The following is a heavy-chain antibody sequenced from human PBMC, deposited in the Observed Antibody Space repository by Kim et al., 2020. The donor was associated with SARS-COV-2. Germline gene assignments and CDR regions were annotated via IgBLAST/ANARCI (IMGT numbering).Heavy chain of an antibody. CDR3: ARDRYDFWSRGYFDY. V-gene: IGHV3-30*07. Sequence: AVKGRFTISRDNSKNTLYLQMNSLRAEDTAVYYCARDRYDFWSRGYFDYWGQGTLVTVSS. J-gene: IGHJ4*02. D-gene: IGHD3-3*01.